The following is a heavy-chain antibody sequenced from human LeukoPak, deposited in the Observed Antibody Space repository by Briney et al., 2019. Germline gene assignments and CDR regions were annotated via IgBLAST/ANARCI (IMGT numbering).Heavy chain of an antibody. J-gene: IGHJ4*02. D-gene: IGHD1-20*01. CDR1: GFIFSGSD. CDR2: IRTKLRNYAT. Sequence: GGSLRLSCATSGFIFSGSDIHWVRQASGRGLEWVGRIRTKLRNYATAYAASVKGRFTISRDDSGDTAYLQMNSLKTEDTAVYYCTTYISGHYWGQGALVTVSS. CDR3: TTYISGHY. V-gene: IGHV3-73*01.